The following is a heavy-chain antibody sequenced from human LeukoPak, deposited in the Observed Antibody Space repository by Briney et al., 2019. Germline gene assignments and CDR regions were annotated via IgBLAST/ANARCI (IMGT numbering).Heavy chain of an antibody. CDR3: ATLNYYDSSGYYSGDY. V-gene: IGHV3-23*01. CDR1: GFTFSSYA. Sequence: PGGSLRLSCAASGFTFSSYAMSWVRQAPGKGLEWVSAISGSGGSTYYADSVKGRFTISRDNSKNTLYLQMNSPRAKDTAVYYCATLNYYDSSGYYSGDYWGQGTLVTVSS. J-gene: IGHJ4*02. CDR2: ISGSGGST. D-gene: IGHD3-22*01.